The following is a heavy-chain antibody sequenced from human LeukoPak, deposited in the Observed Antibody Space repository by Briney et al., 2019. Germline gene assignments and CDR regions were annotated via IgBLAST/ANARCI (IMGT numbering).Heavy chain of an antibody. CDR1: GVSISSYY. CDR3: ARHSDYYDSSGGNWFDP. CDR2: IYYSGST. D-gene: IGHD3-22*01. J-gene: IGHJ5*02. Sequence: PSETLSLTCTVSGVSISSYYWSWIRQPPGKGLEWIGYIYYSGSTNYNPSLKSRVTISVDTSKNQFSLKLSSVTAADTAVYYCARHSDYYDSSGGNWFDPWGQGTLVTVSS. V-gene: IGHV4-59*08.